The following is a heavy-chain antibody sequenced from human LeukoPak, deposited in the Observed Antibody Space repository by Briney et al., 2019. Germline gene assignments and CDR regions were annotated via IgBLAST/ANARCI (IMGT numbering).Heavy chain of an antibody. CDR1: GGSISSYY. J-gene: IGHJ6*02. Sequence: PSETLSLTCTVSGGSISSYYWSWIRQPPGKGLEWIGYIYYSGSTNYNPSLKSRVTISVDTSKNQFSLKLSSVTAADTAVYYCARGASSWYYYNIPPSSGMDVWGQGTTVTVSS. CDR2: IYYSGST. V-gene: IGHV4-59*01. CDR3: ARGASSWYYYNIPPSSGMDV. D-gene: IGHD6-13*01.